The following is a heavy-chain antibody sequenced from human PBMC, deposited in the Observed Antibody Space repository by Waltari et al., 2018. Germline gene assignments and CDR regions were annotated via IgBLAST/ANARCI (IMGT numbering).Heavy chain of an antibody. V-gene: IGHV3-48*01. CDR1: GFTFISYS. CDR2: ISSSSSII. D-gene: IGHD6-6*01. J-gene: IGHJ4*02. Sequence: EVQLVESGGGLVQPGGSLRLSCAASGFTFISYSMNWVRQAPGKGLEWVSYISSSSSIIYYADSGKGRFTISRDNAKNSLYLQMNSLRAEDTAVYYCARDAIAARGSFDYWGQGTLVTVSS. CDR3: ARDAIAARGSFDY.